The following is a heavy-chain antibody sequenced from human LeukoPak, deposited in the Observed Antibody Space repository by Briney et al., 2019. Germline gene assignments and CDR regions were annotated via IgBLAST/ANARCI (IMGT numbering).Heavy chain of an antibody. J-gene: IGHJ4*02. D-gene: IGHD6-13*01. CDR2: ISGSGGST. Sequence: PGGSLRLSCAASGFTFSSYAMSWVRQAPGKGLEWVSAISGSGGSTYYADSVKGRFTISRDNSKNTLYLQMNSLRAEDTAVYYCAKDNSNSWYSSSWYASLNFDYWGQGTLVTVSS. CDR3: AKDNSNSWYSSSWYASLNFDY. V-gene: IGHV3-23*01. CDR1: GFTFSSYA.